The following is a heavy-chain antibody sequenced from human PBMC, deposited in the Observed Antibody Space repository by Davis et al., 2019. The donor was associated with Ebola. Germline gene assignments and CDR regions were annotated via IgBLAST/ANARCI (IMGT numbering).Heavy chain of an antibody. D-gene: IGHD5-12*01. V-gene: IGHV1-46*01. CDR2: VNPSGGGT. CDR1: GYIFTDNY. Sequence: ASVKVSCKASGYIFTDNYMHWVRQAPGQGLEWMGIVNPSGGGTIYAPTFQGRVTMTRDTSTSTDYMELRSLRSEDTAVYFCARGDIVTDQVEYFDYWGQGTLVTVSS. CDR3: ARGDIVTDQVEYFDY. J-gene: IGHJ4*02.